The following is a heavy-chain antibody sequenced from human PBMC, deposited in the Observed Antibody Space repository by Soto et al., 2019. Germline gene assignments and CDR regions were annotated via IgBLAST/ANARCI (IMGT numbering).Heavy chain of an antibody. D-gene: IGHD3-9*01. Sequence: GGSLRLSCAASGFTFDDYAMHWVRQAPGKGLEWVSGISWNSGIIIYADSVKGRFTISRDNAKNSLYLQMNSLRAEDTALYYSAKGRSLTVLDYWGQGTLVTFSS. J-gene: IGHJ4*02. CDR2: ISWNSGII. CDR1: GFTFDDYA. V-gene: IGHV3-9*01. CDR3: AKGRSLTVLDY.